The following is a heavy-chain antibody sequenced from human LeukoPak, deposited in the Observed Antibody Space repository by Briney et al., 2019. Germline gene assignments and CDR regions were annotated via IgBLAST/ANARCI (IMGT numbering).Heavy chain of an antibody. D-gene: IGHD1-1*01. J-gene: IGHJ4*02. Sequence: SETLSLTCAVYGGSFSGYYWSWIRQPPGKGLEWIGEINHSGSTNYNPSLKSRVTISVDTSKNQFPLKLSSVTAADTAVYYCARHQLEPHFDYWGQGTLVTVSS. CDR2: INHSGST. CDR3: ARHQLEPHFDY. CDR1: GGSFSGYY. V-gene: IGHV4-34*01.